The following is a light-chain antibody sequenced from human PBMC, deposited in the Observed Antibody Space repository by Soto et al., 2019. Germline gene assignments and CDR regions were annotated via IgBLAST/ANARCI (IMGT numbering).Light chain of an antibody. J-gene: IGKJ4*01. CDR3: QQLDRYPFT. Sequence: DIQLTQSPFFLSASVGDRITITCRASHDIRSYLAWYQQKPAKAPKLLIYGASTLQSGVPSRFSGSGSGTEFTLTISSLQPEDFASYYCQQLDRYPFTFGGGTKVEI. CDR2: GAS. CDR1: HDIRSY. V-gene: IGKV1-9*01.